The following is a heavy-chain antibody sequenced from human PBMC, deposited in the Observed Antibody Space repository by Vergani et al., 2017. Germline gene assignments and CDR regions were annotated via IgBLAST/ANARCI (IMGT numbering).Heavy chain of an antibody. D-gene: IGHD1-7*01. CDR1: GFTLSSHA. V-gene: IGHV3-33*01. Sequence: QVQLEESGGGVVQPGRSLRLSCAGSGFTLSSHAMHWVRQAPGKGLEWVAFIWYDGSKEYYADSMKGRFTISRDNSKNTLYLQMNSLRGEDTAVYYCARGNSLGSYWGQGTLVTVSS. CDR3: ARGNSLGSY. J-gene: IGHJ4*02. CDR2: IWYDGSKE.